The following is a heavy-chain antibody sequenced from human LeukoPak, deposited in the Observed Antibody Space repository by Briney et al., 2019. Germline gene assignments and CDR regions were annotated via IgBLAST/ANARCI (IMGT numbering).Heavy chain of an antibody. CDR3: ARGGGSSPTFDY. CDR2: IIPILGSA. V-gene: IGHV1-69*13. J-gene: IGHJ4*02. D-gene: IGHD2-15*01. CDR1: GGTFSSYA. Sequence: SVKVSCKASGGTFSSYAISWVRQAPGQGLEWMGGIIPILGSANYAQKFQGRVTITADESTSTAYMALNSLRSEDTAVYYCARGGGSSPTFDYWGQGTLVTVSS.